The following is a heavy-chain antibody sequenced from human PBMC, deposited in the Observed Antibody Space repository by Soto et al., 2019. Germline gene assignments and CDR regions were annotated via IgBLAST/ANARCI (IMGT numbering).Heavy chain of an antibody. CDR3: AKSPGMYYYDSSGYYHYDY. J-gene: IGHJ4*02. Sequence: GGSLRLSCAASGFTFSSYAMSWFRQAPGKGLEWVSAISGSGVSTYYTDSVKGRFTISRDNSKNTLYLQMNSLRAVDTAVYYCAKSPGMYYYDSSGYYHYDYWGQGT. CDR1: GFTFSSYA. D-gene: IGHD3-22*01. V-gene: IGHV3-23*01. CDR2: ISGSGVST.